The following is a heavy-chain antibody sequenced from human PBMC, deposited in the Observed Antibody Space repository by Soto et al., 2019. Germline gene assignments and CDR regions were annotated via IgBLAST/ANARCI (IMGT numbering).Heavy chain of an antibody. CDR3: AREGVAPYYYYGMDV. CDR1: GYTFTRSG. V-gene: IGHV1-18*01. Sequence: SVKVSCKASGYTFTRSGISWVRQAPGQGLEWMGWISTYNGDTNYAQTFQGRVTMTTDTSTSTVHMEVRSLRSDDTAVYYCAREGVAPYYYYGMDVWGRGTPVTVSS. D-gene: IGHD5-12*01. CDR2: ISTYNGDT. J-gene: IGHJ6*02.